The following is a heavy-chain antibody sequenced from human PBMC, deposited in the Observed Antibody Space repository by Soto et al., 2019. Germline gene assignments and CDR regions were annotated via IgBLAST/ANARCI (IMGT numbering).Heavy chain of an antibody. V-gene: IGHV1-69*02. CDR1: GGTFSSYT. J-gene: IGHJ4*02. D-gene: IGHD2-2*01. CDR2: IIPILGIA. Sequence: QVKLVQSGAEVKKPGSSVKVSCKASGGTFSSYTISWVRQAPGQGLEWMGRIIPILGIANYAKKFQGRVTITADKSTSTSYMELSSLRSDDTAVYYCAYCSSTSCYSDYWGQGTLVTVSS. CDR3: AYCSSTSCYSDY.